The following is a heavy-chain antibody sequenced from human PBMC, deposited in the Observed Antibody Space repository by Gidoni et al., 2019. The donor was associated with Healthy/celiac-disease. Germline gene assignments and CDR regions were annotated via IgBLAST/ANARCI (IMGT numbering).Heavy chain of an antibody. Sequence: QVQLVQSGAEVKKPGSSVKVSCKASGGTFSSYAISWVRQAPGQGLEWMGGIIPIFGTANYAQKFQGRVTITADKSTSTAYMELSSLRSEDTAVYYCASSRRGYSYGKYNWFDPWGQGTLVTVSS. D-gene: IGHD5-18*01. CDR1: GGTFSSYA. J-gene: IGHJ5*02. V-gene: IGHV1-69*06. CDR2: IIPIFGTA. CDR3: ASSRRGYSYGKYNWFDP.